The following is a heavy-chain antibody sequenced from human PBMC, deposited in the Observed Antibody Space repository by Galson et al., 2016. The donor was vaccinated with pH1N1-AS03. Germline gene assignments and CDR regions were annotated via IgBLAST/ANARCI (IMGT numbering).Heavy chain of an antibody. V-gene: IGHV4-59*08. CDR1: GGSIRINH. CDR3: ARRFSERIVNDYHEVFGI. Sequence: SETLSLTCSVSGGSIRINHWSWIRQPPGKGLEWLGDIHYSGITEYNPSLKSRVAISVDTSKNQFYLRLSSVTAAGTAVYYWARRFSERIVNDYHEVFGIWGQGTMVAVSS. J-gene: IGHJ3*02. CDR2: IHYSGIT. D-gene: IGHD3-16*01.